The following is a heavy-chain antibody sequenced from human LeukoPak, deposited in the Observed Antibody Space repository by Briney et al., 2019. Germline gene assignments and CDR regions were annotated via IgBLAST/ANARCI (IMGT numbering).Heavy chain of an antibody. CDR3: ARAPYYYDSSGYLDY. CDR2: INSDGSST. D-gene: IGHD3-22*01. V-gene: IGHV3-74*01. CDR1: GFTFSSYW. J-gene: IGHJ4*02. Sequence: GGSLRLSCAASGFTFSSYWMHWVRQAPGKGLVWASRINSDGSSTSYADSVKGRFTISRDNAKNTLYLQMNSLRAEDTAVYYCARAPYYYDSSGYLDYWGQGTLVTVSS.